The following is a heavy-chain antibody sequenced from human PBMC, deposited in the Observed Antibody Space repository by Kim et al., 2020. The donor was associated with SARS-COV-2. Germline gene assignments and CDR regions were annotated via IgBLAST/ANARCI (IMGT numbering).Heavy chain of an antibody. CDR3: ARGSGGITIFGVVILTALDY. J-gene: IGHJ4*02. CDR1: GFTFSSYW. V-gene: IGHV3-7*01. D-gene: IGHD3-3*01. Sequence: GGSLRLSCAASGFTFSSYWMSWVRQAPGKGLEWVANIKQDGSEKYYVDSVKGRFTISRDNAKNSLYLQMNSLRAEDTAVYYCARGSGGITIFGVVILTALDYWGQGTLLTVSS. CDR2: IKQDGSEK.